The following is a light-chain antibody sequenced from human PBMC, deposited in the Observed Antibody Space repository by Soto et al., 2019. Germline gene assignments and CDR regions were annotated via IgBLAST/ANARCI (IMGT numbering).Light chain of an antibody. CDR2: GAS. CDR1: QSISSNY. V-gene: IGKV3-20*01. Sequence: EIVLTQSPGTLSLSPGERATLSCRASQSISSNYLAWYQQKPGQAPRLLIYGASSMATGIPDRFSGSGSGTDFTLTISRLEPEDFAVYYCQQYGSSPPYTFGQGTKLEIK. CDR3: QQYGSSPPYT. J-gene: IGKJ2*01.